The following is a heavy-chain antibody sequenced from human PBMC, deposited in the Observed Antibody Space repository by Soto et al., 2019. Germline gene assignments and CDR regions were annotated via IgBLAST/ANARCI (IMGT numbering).Heavy chain of an antibody. V-gene: IGHV4-34*01. J-gene: IGHJ4*02. CDR2: INHSGST. CDR1: GGSFSGYY. D-gene: IGHD6-13*01. Sequence: SETLSLTCAVYGGSFSGYYWSWIRQPPGKGLEWIGEINHSGSTNYNPSLKSRVTISGDSSKDQFSLRVNSVTAADTALYYCARQIASSWDSFDYWGQGALVTVSS. CDR3: ARQIASSWDSFDY.